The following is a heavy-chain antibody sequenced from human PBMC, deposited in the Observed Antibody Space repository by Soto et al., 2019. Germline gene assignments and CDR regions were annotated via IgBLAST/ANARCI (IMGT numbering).Heavy chain of an antibody. Sequence: QLQLQESGPGLVKPSETLSLTCTVSGGSFTSRSYYWGWFRKPPGKGLGWIGRVYYSGSTYYNPSLKSRVTISVDTSKNRFSLKLSSVTAADTAVYYCARQKDITIFGVAQNPFDPWGQGTLVTVSS. D-gene: IGHD3-3*01. V-gene: IGHV4-39*01. CDR1: GGSFTSRSYY. CDR3: ARQKDITIFGVAQNPFDP. J-gene: IGHJ5*02. CDR2: VYYSGST.